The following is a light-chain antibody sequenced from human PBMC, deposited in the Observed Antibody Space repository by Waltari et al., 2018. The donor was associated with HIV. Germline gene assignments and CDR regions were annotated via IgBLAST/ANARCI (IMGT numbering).Light chain of an antibody. CDR2: AAS. CDR3: QHYNNWPPMYT. V-gene: IGKV3-15*01. Sequence: EIVMTRSPATLSVSPGERVTLSCRASQSVGSHLAWYQQKPGQAPRLLIYAASARATGIPARFSGSASGTEFTLTISSLQSEDFAVYYCQHYNNWPPMYTFGQGTKLEIK. CDR1: QSVGSH. J-gene: IGKJ2*01.